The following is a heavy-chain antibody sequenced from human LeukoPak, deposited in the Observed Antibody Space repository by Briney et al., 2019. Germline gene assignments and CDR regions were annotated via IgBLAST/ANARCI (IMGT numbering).Heavy chain of an antibody. CDR1: GGSISSSSYY. CDR3: AREPSPYYYDSSGYNWDY. Sequence: SEPLFLTSTVSGGSISSSSYYWGWIRQPPGKGLEWIWSIYYGGSTYYNPSLKSRVSISVDTSKNQFSLKLSSVTAADTAVYYYAREPSPYYYDSSGYNWDYWGQGTLVTVSS. CDR2: IYYGGST. J-gene: IGHJ4*02. D-gene: IGHD3-22*01. V-gene: IGHV4-39*02.